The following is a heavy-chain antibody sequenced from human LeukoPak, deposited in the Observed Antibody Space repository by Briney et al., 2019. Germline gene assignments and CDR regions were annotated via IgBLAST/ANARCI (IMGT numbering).Heavy chain of an antibody. CDR1: EFTFSSYW. Sequence: PGGSLRLSCAASEFTFSSYWMSWVRQAPGEGLEWVANIKQDGSEKYYVDSVKGRFTISRDNAKNSLYLQMNSLRAEDTAVYYCASPFETYYYDSSGYYAFGYWGQGTLVTVSS. CDR2: IKQDGSEK. V-gene: IGHV3-7*01. CDR3: ASPFETYYYDSSGYYAFGY. J-gene: IGHJ4*02. D-gene: IGHD3-22*01.